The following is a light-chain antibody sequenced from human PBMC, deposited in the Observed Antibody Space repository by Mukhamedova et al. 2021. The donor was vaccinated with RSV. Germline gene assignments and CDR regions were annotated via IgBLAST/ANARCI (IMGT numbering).Light chain of an antibody. CDR2: SAS. CDR3: QQAHSFPVT. V-gene: IGKV1-12*01. J-gene: IGKJ2*01. Sequence: WYQRRVHGKAPQLLIFSASSLHSGVPSRFSGSGSETEFTLTISSLQPEDTATYYCQQAHSFPVTFGQGTKVEIK.